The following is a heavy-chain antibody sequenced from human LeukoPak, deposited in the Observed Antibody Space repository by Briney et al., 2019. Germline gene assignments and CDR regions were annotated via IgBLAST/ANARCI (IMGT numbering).Heavy chain of an antibody. D-gene: IGHD3-22*01. J-gene: IGHJ4*02. CDR1: GYSFTSHG. Sequence: GASVKVSCTASGYSFTSHGISWVRQAPGQGLEWMGWISPYNGNANYAQRLQGRVTMTTDTSTSTAYMELRSLTSGDTAVYYCARVDYYDSPNYCYNFWGQGTLVTVSS. V-gene: IGHV1-18*01. CDR3: ARVDYYDSPNYCYNF. CDR2: ISPYNGNA.